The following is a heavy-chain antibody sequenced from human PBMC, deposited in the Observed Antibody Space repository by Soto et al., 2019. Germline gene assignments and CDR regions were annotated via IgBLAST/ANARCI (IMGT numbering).Heavy chain of an antibody. Sequence: QVQLVQSGAEVKRPGSSVKVSCKASGDTFNFYSINWVRQAPGLGLEWMGRVNPIVSMSNYAQKFQGRVTMTADNSTSTAYMELSSLRSEDTAIYYCASSYGSGYRAFDYCGPGALVTVSS. CDR2: VNPIVSMS. CDR1: GDTFNFYS. D-gene: IGHD3-10*01. V-gene: IGHV1-69*02. J-gene: IGHJ4*02. CDR3: ASSYGSGYRAFDY.